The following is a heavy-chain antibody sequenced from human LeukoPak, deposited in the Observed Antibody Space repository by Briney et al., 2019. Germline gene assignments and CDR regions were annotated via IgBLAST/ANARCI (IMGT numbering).Heavy chain of an antibody. CDR3: ARGGYYGSGSRYYYYGMDV. J-gene: IGHJ6*04. CDR2: INSDGSST. CDR1: GFTFSSYW. D-gene: IGHD3-10*01. Sequence: GGSLRLSCAASGFTFSSYWMHWVRQAPGKGLVWVSRINSDGSSTSYADSVKGRFTISRDNAKNTLYLQMNSLRAEDTAVYYCARGGYYGSGSRYYYYGMDVWGKGTTVTVSS. V-gene: IGHV3-74*01.